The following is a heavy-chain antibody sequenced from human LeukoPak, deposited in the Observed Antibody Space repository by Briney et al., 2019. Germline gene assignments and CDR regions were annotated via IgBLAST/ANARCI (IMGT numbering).Heavy chain of an antibody. CDR3: ARDCGSSGCDY. CDR1: GFTFSSYW. D-gene: IGHD6-19*01. V-gene: IGHV3-74*01. Sequence: AGGSLRLSCAASGFTFSSYWMHWVRQAPGKGLVWVSRINSDGSDTTNADSVKGRFTISRDNAKDTVYLQMNSLRVEDTAVYYCARDCGSSGCDYWGQGTLVTVSS. J-gene: IGHJ4*02. CDR2: INSDGSDT.